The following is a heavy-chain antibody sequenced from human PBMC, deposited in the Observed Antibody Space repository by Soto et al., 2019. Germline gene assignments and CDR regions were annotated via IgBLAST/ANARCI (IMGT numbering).Heavy chain of an antibody. CDR1: GFIVSSNY. Sequence: GGSLRLSCAASGFIVSSNYMIWVRQAPVNGLEFVSLIYSFLNTFDSDSLKGRFTISIYNSKDTLYLQMNILRADDTSIYYCARNPLSSSWYFSPWGQGTLVTVSS. CDR2: IYSFLNT. J-gene: IGHJ5*02. V-gene: IGHV3-66*01. D-gene: IGHD6-13*01. CDR3: ARNPLSSSWYFSP.